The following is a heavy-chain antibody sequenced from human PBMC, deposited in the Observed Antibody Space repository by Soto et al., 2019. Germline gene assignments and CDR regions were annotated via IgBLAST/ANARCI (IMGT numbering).Heavy chain of an antibody. CDR1: GYTFTTYA. J-gene: IGHJ4*02. V-gene: IGHV1-3*01. CDR2: INAGGGDT. CDR3: ARGRVVRGVTTLVPYDV. D-gene: IGHD3-10*01. Sequence: GASVKVSCKTSGYTFTTYAMHWVRQAPGQRLEWMGWINAGGGDTKYSQRFQGRVTISRDTSARTVYMELGSLTPDDTAVYYCARGRVVRGVTTLVPYDVWGQGTLVTVSS.